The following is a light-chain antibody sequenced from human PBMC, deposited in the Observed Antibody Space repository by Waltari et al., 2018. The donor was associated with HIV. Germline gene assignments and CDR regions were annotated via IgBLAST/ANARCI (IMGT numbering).Light chain of an antibody. CDR1: QRASSN. J-gene: IGKJ4*01. Sequence: EIVMTQSQGTLYVSPGERTILSCRASQRASSNLAWYKQKPGQAPRLLIHSASTRATGIPARFSGGGSGTDFTLTITSLQSEDSGFYYCQQYGSWPLTFGGGTKVEIK. CDR3: QQYGSWPLT. CDR2: SAS. V-gene: IGKV3-15*01.